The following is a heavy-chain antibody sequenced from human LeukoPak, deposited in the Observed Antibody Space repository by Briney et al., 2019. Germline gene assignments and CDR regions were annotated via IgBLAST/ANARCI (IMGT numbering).Heavy chain of an antibody. J-gene: IGHJ5*02. CDR2: IYTSGST. D-gene: IGHD6-19*01. V-gene: IGHV4-61*02. CDR3: AREYSSGWYALDP. CDR1: GGSISSGSYY. Sequence: SETLSLTCTVSGGSISSGSYYWSWIRQPAGKGLEWIGRIYTSGSTNYNPSLKSRVTLSVDTSKNQFSLKLSSVTAADTAVYYCAREYSSGWYALDPWGQGTLVTVSS.